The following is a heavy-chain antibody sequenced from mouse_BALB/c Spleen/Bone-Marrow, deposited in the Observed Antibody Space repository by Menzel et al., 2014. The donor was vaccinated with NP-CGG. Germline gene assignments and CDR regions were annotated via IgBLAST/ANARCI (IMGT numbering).Heavy chain of an antibody. D-gene: IGHD1-1*01. CDR1: GYTFTSYW. CDR3: ARDPYYYGFDY. V-gene: IGHV1-7*01. CDR2: INPSTGYT. Sequence: VQLQQSGAELAKPGASVKMSCKASGYTFTSYWVHWVKQRPGQGLEWIGYINPSTGYTEYNQKFKDKATLTADKSSSTAYMQLSSLTSEDSAVYYCARDPYYYGFDYWGQGTTLTVSS. J-gene: IGHJ2*01.